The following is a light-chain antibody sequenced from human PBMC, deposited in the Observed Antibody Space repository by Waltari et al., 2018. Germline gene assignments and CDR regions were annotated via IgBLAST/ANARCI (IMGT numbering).Light chain of an antibody. CDR1: HSVSSY. V-gene: IGKV3-11*01. Sequence: EIVLTQSPATLSLSPGQRATLSCRASHSVSSYVAWYQHKTGQAPRLLIYDASNRATGIPARFSGSGSETDFTLTIWSLEPEDFAVYYCQQRSTWPWTFGQGTKVEIK. CDR3: QQRSTWPWT. J-gene: IGKJ1*01. CDR2: DAS.